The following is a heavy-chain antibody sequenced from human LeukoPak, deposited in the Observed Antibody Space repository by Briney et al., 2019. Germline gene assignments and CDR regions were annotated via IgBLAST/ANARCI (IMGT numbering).Heavy chain of an antibody. J-gene: IGHJ4*02. Sequence: GGSLRLSCAASGFTFSSYAMHWVRQPPGKGLEWVAVIAHDGNKKYYADSVKGRFTISRDNSKNTLHLQMNSLRAEDTAVYYCARDDSDVYIVATISREGDYFDHWGQGTLVTVSS. D-gene: IGHD5-12*01. V-gene: IGHV3-30*04. CDR1: GFTFSSYA. CDR3: ARDDSDVYIVATISREGDYFDH. CDR2: IAHDGNKK.